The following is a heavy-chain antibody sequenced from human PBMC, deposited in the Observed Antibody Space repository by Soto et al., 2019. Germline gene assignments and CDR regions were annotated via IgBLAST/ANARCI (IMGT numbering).Heavy chain of an antibody. J-gene: IGHJ5*02. Sequence: SETLSLTCTVSGGAVSGGTYYWIWIRQPPGKGLEWIGHIYFTGSTNYNPSLKSRVTMSLDTSRNQFSLKLSSVTAADTAVYYCTRGPPRVQWFDPWGLGTLVTVSS. CDR3: TRGPPRVQWFDP. CDR1: GGAVSGGTYY. CDR2: IYFTGST. V-gene: IGHV4-61*01.